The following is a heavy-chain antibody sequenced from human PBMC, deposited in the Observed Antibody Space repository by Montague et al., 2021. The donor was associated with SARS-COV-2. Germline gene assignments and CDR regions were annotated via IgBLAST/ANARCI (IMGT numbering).Heavy chain of an antibody. V-gene: IGHV4-34*01. CDR1: GGSLSGYY. CDR3: ARVRYYGSGTSLGMDV. J-gene: IGHJ6*02. CDR2: ISHSGST. D-gene: IGHD3-10*01. Sequence: SETLSLTCAVYGGSLSGYYWSWIRQPPGEGLEWIAEISHSGSTSHNPSLKSRVTISVDTSKNQFSLKLSSVTAADTAVYYCARVRYYGSGTSLGMDVWGQGTTVTVSS.